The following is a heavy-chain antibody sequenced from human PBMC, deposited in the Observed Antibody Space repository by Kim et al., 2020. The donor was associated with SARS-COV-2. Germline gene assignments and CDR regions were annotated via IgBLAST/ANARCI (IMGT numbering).Heavy chain of an antibody. CDR3: ARDGDLYSSGKDAFDI. J-gene: IGHJ3*02. CDR2: IKQDGNQK. CDR1: GFTFSSYW. D-gene: IGHD6-19*01. Sequence: GGSLRLSCAVSGFTFSSYWMTWVRQAPGKGLEWVANIKQDGNQKYYVDSVKGRFTISRDNAKNSLYLQMNSRRAEDTAVYYCARDGDLYSSGKDAFDIWG. V-gene: IGHV3-7*01.